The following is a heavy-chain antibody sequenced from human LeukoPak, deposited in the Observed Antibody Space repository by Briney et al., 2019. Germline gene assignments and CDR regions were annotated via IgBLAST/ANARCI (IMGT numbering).Heavy chain of an antibody. J-gene: IGHJ6*03. CDR1: GGSISSYY. D-gene: IGHD2-15*01. CDR3: ARTTEGYCRGRSCYSYYYYMDV. CDR2: IHYSGSN. V-gene: IGHV4-59*01. Sequence: SETLSLTCTVSGGSISSYYWSWIRQPPGKGMEGIGYIHYSGSNNYSPSLKSRVTISVDTSKKQFSLKLSSVTAADTAVYYCARTTEGYCRGRSCYSYYYYMDVWGRGTTVTVSS.